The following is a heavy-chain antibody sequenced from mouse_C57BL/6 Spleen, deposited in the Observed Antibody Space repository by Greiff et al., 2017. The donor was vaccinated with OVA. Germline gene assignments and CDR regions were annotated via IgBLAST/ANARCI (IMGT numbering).Heavy chain of an antibody. CDR2: IDPETGGT. CDR1: GYTFTDYE. D-gene: IGHD1-1*01. CDR3: TRSYYYGSPYWYFDV. V-gene: IGHV1-15*01. Sequence: VQLQQSGAELVRPGASVTLSCKASGYTFTDYEMHWVKQTPVHGLEWIGAIDPETGGTAYNQKFKGKAILTADKSSSTAYMELRSLTSEDSAVYYCTRSYYYGSPYWYFDVWGTGTTVTVSS. J-gene: IGHJ1*03.